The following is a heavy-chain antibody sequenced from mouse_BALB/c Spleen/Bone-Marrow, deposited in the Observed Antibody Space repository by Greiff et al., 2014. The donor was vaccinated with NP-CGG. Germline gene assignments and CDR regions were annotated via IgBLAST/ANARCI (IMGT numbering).Heavy chain of an antibody. CDR1: GYTFTSYV. Sequence: VQLQQSGPELVKPGASVKMSRKASGYTFTSYVMHWVKQKPGQGLERIGYINPYNDGTKYNEKFKGKATLTSDKSSSTAYMELSSLTSEDSAVYYCARSLYGYDWYFDVWGAGTTVTVSS. D-gene: IGHD2-2*01. CDR2: INPYNDGT. CDR3: ARSLYGYDWYFDV. J-gene: IGHJ1*01. V-gene: IGHV1-14*01.